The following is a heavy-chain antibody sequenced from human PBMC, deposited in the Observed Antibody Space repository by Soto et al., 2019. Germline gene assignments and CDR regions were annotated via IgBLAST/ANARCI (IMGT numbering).Heavy chain of an antibody. V-gene: IGHV3-23*01. J-gene: IGHJ2*01. CDR1: GFTLSTYA. CDR2: IGGSGGSI. Sequence: EVQLLESGGDLVQTGGSLRLSCAASGFTLSTYAMAWVRQAPGKGLEWVSKIGGSGGSIYYADSVKGRFTISRDNSKNTLYLQMDSLRAEDTAVYHCARDTAYNWYFDLWGRGTLVTVSS. D-gene: IGHD2-21*01. CDR3: ARDTAYNWYFDL.